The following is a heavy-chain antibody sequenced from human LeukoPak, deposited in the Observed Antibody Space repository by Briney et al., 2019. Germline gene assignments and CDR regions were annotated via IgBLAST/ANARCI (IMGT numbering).Heavy chain of an antibody. D-gene: IGHD5-12*01. CDR3: ARSDTGYSGYDRTFVSLDY. Sequence: PGGSLRLSCAASGFTFSSYEMNWVRQAPGEGLEWVSYTTTSGGTIYYTDSVKGRFTVSRDNAKNSLYLQMNSLRAEDTAVYYCARSDTGYSGYDRTFVSLDYWGQGTLVTVSS. CDR2: TTTSGGTI. J-gene: IGHJ4*02. V-gene: IGHV3-48*03. CDR1: GFTFSSYE.